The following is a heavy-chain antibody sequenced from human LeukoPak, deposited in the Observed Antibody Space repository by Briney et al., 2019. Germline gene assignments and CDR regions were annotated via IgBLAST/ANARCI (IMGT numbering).Heavy chain of an antibody. CDR2: IYYSGST. Sequence: PSEALSLTCTVSGGSISSGGYYWSWIRQPPGKGLEWIGYIYYSGSTNYNPSLRSRVTISVDTSKNQFSLKLSSVTAADAAVYYCARCPVGAPQPFDYWGQGTLVTVSS. J-gene: IGHJ4*02. CDR3: ARCPVGAPQPFDY. V-gene: IGHV4-61*08. CDR1: GGSISSGGYY. D-gene: IGHD1-26*01.